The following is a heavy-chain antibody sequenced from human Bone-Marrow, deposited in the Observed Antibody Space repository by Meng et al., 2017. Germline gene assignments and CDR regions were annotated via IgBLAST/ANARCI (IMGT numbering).Heavy chain of an antibody. CDR3: ATSSAAAGND. CDR1: GFIFSNYW. J-gene: IGHJ4*02. CDR2: IKQDGSVK. D-gene: IGHD6-13*01. V-gene: IGHV3-7*01. Sequence: GASLKISCAASGFIFSNYWMSWVRQAPGKGLEWVANIKQDGSVKSYVGSVRGRFTISRDTAKNSLYLQMNSLRADDTALYYCATSSAAAGNDWGQGTLVTVSS.